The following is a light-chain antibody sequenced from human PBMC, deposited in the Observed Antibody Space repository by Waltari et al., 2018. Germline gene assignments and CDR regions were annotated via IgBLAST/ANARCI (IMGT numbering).Light chain of an antibody. CDR1: QSVSSK. CDR3: QHRNNWPLT. V-gene: IGKV3-11*01. CDR2: DAS. J-gene: IGKJ4*01. Sequence: EIVLTQSPATLSWSPGERANLSCRASQSVSSKLAWYQQKPGQAPRLLIYDASNRATDIAARFSGSGSGTDFTLTISSLEPEDFAVYYCQHRNNWPLTFGGGTKVEIK.